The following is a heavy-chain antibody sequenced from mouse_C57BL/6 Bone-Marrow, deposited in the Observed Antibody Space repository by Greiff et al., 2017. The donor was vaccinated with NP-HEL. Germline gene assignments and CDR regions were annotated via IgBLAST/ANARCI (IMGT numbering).Heavy chain of an antibody. D-gene: IGHD3-2*02. V-gene: IGHV5-16*01. Sequence: EVQVVESEGGLVQPGRSMKLSCTASGFTFSDYYMAWVRQVPEKGLEWVANINYDGSSTYYLDSLKSRFIISRDNAKNILYLQMSSLKSEDTATYYCARDQGTAHYFDYWGQGTTLTVSS. CDR1: GFTFSDYY. CDR2: INYDGSST. CDR3: ARDQGTAHYFDY. J-gene: IGHJ2*01.